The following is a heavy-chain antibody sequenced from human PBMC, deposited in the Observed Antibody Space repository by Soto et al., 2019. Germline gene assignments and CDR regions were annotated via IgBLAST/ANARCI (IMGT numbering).Heavy chain of an antibody. CDR2: INPNSGGT. Sequence: ASVKVSCKASGYTFTGYYMHWVRQAPGQGLEWMGWINPNSGGTNYAQKFQGWVTMTRDTSISTAYMELSRLRSDDTVVYYCAREQAAGTDYYYGMDVWGQGTTVTVSS. J-gene: IGHJ6*02. CDR3: AREQAAGTDYYYGMDV. D-gene: IGHD6-13*01. CDR1: GYTFTGYY. V-gene: IGHV1-2*04.